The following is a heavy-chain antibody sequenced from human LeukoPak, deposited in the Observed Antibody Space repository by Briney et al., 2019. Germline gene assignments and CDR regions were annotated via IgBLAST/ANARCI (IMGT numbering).Heavy chain of an antibody. J-gene: IGHJ4*02. V-gene: IGHV3-23*01. Sequence: GGSLRLSCAASGFTFSSYAMSWVRQAPGKGLEWVSAISGSGGSTYYADSVKGRFTISRDNSKNTPYLQMNSLRAEDTAVYYCARDFAGGDDYWGQGTLVTVSS. CDR3: ARDFAGGDDY. CDR1: GFTFSSYA. D-gene: IGHD3-9*01. CDR2: ISGSGGST.